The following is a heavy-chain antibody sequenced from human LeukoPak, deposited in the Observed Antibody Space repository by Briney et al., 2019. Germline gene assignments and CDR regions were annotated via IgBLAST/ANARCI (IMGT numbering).Heavy chain of an antibody. CDR2: ISYDGSNK. J-gene: IGHJ4*02. V-gene: IGHV3-30-3*01. CDR1: GFTFSSYA. CDR3: ARDKLGAAAGTLDY. Sequence: PGGSLRLSCAASGFTFSSYAMHWVRQAPGKGLEWVAVISYDGSNKYYADSVKGRFTISRDNSKNTLYLQMNSLRAEDTAVYYCARDKLGAAAGTLDYWGQGTLVTVSS. D-gene: IGHD6-13*01.